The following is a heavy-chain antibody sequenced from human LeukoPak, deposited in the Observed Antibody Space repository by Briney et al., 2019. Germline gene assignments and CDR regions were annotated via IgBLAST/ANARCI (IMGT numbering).Heavy chain of an antibody. J-gene: IGHJ5*02. D-gene: IGHD3-22*01. Sequence: GASVKVSCKASGYTFTGYYMHWVRQAPGQGLEWMAWINPNSGGTNYAQKFQGRVTMTRDTSISTAYMELSRLRSDDTAVYYCARDPYYYDSSGYLNWFDPWGQGTLVTVSS. CDR2: INPNSGGT. CDR3: ARDPYYYDSSGYLNWFDP. CDR1: GYTFTGYY. V-gene: IGHV1-2*02.